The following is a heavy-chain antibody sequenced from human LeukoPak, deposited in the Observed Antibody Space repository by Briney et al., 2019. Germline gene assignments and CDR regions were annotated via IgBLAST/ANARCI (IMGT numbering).Heavy chain of an antibody. J-gene: IGHJ6*02. Sequence: ASVKVSCKVSGYTLTELSMHWVRQAPGKGLEWMGGFDPEDGETIYAQKFQGRVTMTEDTSTDTAYMELSSLRSEDTAMYYCATGGINWNYVNGMDVWGQGTTVTVSS. V-gene: IGHV1-24*01. CDR3: ATGGINWNYVNGMDV. CDR2: FDPEDGET. D-gene: IGHD1-7*01. CDR1: GYTLTELS.